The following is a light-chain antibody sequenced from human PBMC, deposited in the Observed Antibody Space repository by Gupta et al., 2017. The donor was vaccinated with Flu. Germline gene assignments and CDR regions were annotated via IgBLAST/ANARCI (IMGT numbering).Light chain of an antibody. CDR2: VNSDGSH. CDR3: QTRCAASWV. J-gene: IGLJ3*02. CDR1: SGYSSDD. V-gene: IGLV4-69*01. Sequence: QFALPHSPSVSASRGASVTLTCILSSGYSSDDIEWSQQQPEKGPRYLMRVNSDGSHSRGDAIPGRFSGSSSGAERYLTISSPQAEDEDDYHCQTRCAASWVFGGGTKLTVL.